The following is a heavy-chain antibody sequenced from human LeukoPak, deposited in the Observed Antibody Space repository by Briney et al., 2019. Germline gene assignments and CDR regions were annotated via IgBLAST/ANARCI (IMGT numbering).Heavy chain of an antibody. CDR2: ISYDGSNK. J-gene: IGHJ6*02. CDR3: ARDLAAALNYYGMDV. CDR1: GFTFSSYA. Sequence: GRSLRLSCAASGFTFSSYAMHWVRQAPGKGLEWVAVISYDGSNKYYADSVKGRFAISRDNSKNTLYLQMNSLRAEDTAVYYCARDLAAALNYYGMDVWGQGTTVTVSS. V-gene: IGHV3-30*09. D-gene: IGHD6-13*01.